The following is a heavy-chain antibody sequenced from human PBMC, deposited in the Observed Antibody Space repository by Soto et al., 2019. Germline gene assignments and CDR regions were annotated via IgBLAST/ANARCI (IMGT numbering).Heavy chain of an antibody. Sequence: PGGSLRLSCAASGFTFSSYAMSWARQAPGKGLEWVSAISGSGGSTYYADSVKGRFTISRDNSKNTLYLQMNSLRAEDTAVYYCAKGPNYYDSSGYYRDYWGQGTLVTVSS. J-gene: IGHJ4*02. CDR2: ISGSGGST. V-gene: IGHV3-23*01. CDR1: GFTFSSYA. CDR3: AKGPNYYDSSGYYRDY. D-gene: IGHD3-22*01.